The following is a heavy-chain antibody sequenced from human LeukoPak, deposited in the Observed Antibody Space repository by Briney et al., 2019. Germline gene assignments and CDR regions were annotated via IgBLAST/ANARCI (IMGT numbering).Heavy chain of an antibody. V-gene: IGHV3-23*01. CDR2: ISGSGGTT. J-gene: IGHJ6*03. CDR3: AKNFWSDKYYYYYMDV. CDR1: GFTVSNNF. Sequence: GGSLRLSCAASGFTVSNNFMSGVRQAPGKGLEWVSAISGSGGTTYYADSVKGRFTISRDNSKNTLYLQMNSLRTEDTAVYYCAKNFWSDKYYYYYMDVWGKGTTVTVSS. D-gene: IGHD3-3*01.